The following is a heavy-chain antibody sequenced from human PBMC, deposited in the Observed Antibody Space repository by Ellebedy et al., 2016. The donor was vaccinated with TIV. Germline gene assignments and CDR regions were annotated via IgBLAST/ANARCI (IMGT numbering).Heavy chain of an antibody. J-gene: IGHJ4*02. CDR1: GYTFTSYF. D-gene: IGHD3-22*01. Sequence: ASVKVSCKASGYTFTSYFLNWVRQAPGQGLEWMGIINPTSGSSNYAQKFQGRVTMTRDTSTSTVYMELSSLRSEDTAVYYCARGDNYYYDSSGYYYTYWGQGTLVTVSS. CDR3: ARGDNYYYDSSGYYYTY. V-gene: IGHV1-46*01. CDR2: INPTSGSS.